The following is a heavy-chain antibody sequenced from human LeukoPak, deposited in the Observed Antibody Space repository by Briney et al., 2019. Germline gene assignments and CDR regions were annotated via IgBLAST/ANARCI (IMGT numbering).Heavy chain of an antibody. D-gene: IGHD3-22*01. Sequence: GASVKVSCKASGYTFTSYGISWVRQAPGQGLEWMGWISAYNGNTNYAQKLQGRVTMTTDTSTSTAYMELRSLRSDDTAVYYCAGHKYYYDSSGYYISAPFDPWGQGTLATVSS. CDR1: GYTFTSYG. V-gene: IGHV1-18*01. CDR2: ISAYNGNT. CDR3: AGHKYYYDSSGYYISAPFDP. J-gene: IGHJ5*02.